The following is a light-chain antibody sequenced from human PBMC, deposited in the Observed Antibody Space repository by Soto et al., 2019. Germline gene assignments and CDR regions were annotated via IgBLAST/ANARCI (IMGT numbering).Light chain of an antibody. Sequence: DIEMTQSPSSLSAHVQDRFTITCRASQSISSWLAWYQQKPGKAPKLLIYKASSLESGVPSRFSGSGSGTEFTLTISSLQPDDFAPYYCQQYNSYWTFGQGTKVE. CDR3: QQYNSYWT. J-gene: IGKJ1*01. V-gene: IGKV1-5*03. CDR2: KAS. CDR1: QSISSW.